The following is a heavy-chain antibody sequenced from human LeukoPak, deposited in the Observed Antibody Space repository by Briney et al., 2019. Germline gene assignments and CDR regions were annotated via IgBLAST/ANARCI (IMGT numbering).Heavy chain of an antibody. Sequence: ASVKVSCKASGYTFTGYYMHWVRQAPGQGLDWMGWIYPNSGGTNYAQRFQGRVTMTRDTSISTVYMELSRLRFDDTAVYYCARARGWYNDYWGQGTLVTVSS. D-gene: IGHD6-19*01. CDR2: IYPNSGGT. CDR1: GYTFTGYY. CDR3: ARARGWYNDY. J-gene: IGHJ4*02. V-gene: IGHV1-2*02.